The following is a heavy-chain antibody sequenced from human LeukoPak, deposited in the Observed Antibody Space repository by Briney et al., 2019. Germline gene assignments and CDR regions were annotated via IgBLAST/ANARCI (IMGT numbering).Heavy chain of an antibody. CDR2: ISGSGVST. D-gene: IGHD3-10*01. V-gene: IGHV3-23*01. Sequence: PGGSLRLSCAASGFTFSTYAVSWVRQAPGKGLEWVSAISGSGVSTYYADSVKGRFTISRDNSKNTLYLQVNSLRDEDTAVYYCARAGGLLWFGEVLESSDAFHIWGQGTMVTVSS. CDR3: ARAGGLLWFGEVLESSDAFHI. J-gene: IGHJ3*02. CDR1: GFTFSTYA.